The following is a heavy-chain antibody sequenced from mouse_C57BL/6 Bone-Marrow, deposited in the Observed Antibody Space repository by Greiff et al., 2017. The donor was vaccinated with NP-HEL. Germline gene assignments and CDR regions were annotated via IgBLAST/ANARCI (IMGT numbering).Heavy chain of an antibody. CDR3: AREGGFDY. V-gene: IGHV5-4*01. CDR1: GFTFSSYA. J-gene: IGHJ2*01. Sequence: EVQGVESGGGLVKPGGSLKLSCAASGFTFSSYAMSWVRQTPEKRLEWVATISDGGSYTYYPDNVKGRFTISRDNAKNNLYLQMSHLKSEDTARDYCAREGGFDYWGQGTTRTVSS. CDR2: ISDGGSYT.